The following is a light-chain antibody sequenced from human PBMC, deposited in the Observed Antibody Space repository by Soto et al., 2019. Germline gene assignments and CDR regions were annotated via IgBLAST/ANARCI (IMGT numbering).Light chain of an antibody. J-gene: IGLJ2*01. CDR1: SSDVGSYNL. Sequence: QSALTQPASVSGSPGQSVTISCTGTSSDVGSYNLVSWYQQHPGKAPKLMIYEGSKRPSGVSNRFSCSKSGNTASLTISRLQAEDEADYYCCSYASSNTLVFGGGTKLTVL. CDR3: CSYASSNTLV. V-gene: IGLV2-23*01. CDR2: EGS.